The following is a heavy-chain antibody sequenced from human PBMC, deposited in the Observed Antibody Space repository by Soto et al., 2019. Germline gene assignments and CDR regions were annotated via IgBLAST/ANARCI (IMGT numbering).Heavy chain of an antibody. CDR2: MKPNDGDT. V-gene: IGHV1-2*02. Sequence: QAQLVQSGAEAKRPGTSVKVSCKVPGYTFTNYFHWIRQAPGQGLEWKEWMKPNDGDTEYARKFQGSVTLTRDTSITTAYMELSSLTSDDTAVYYCARENWSYVDWGQGTLVTVSS. CDR1: GYTFTNY. D-gene: IGHD1-26*01. J-gene: IGHJ4*02. CDR3: ARENWSYVD.